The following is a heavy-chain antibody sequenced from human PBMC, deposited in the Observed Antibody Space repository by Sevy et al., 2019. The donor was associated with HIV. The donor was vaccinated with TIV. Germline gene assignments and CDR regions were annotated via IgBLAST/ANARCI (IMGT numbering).Heavy chain of an antibody. D-gene: IGHD6-13*01. Sequence: GSLRLSCIGSGFSFSYYGIHWVRQSPGKGLDWVALISHDGINEYYADSVKGRFTISRDNSRNLVSLQMNILRVEDTALYYCVRAIATVDSFWGQGTLVTVSS. CDR3: VRAIATVDSF. CDR1: GFSFSYYG. CDR2: ISHDGINE. J-gene: IGHJ4*02. V-gene: IGHV3-30*03.